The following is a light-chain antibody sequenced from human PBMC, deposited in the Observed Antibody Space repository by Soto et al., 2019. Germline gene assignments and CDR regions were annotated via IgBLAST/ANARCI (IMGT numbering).Light chain of an antibody. CDR2: DVI. J-gene: IGLJ3*02. V-gene: IGLV2-11*01. Sequence: QSALTQPRSVSGSPGQSVTISCTGTSSDVGGHNFVSCYQQLPGKAPKLMIYDVIKRPSGVPDRFSGSKSGNTASLTISGLQAEDEADYYCSSHAGTYPGVFGGGTKLTVL. CDR3: SSHAGTYPGV. CDR1: SSDVGGHNF.